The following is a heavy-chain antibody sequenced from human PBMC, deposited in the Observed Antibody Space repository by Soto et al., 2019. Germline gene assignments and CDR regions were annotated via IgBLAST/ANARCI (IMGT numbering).Heavy chain of an antibody. CDR2: LYHTGRT. V-gene: IGHV4-59*01. J-gene: IGHJ6*02. CDR3: ARDLWGYCGTDCYPLDV. D-gene: IGHD2-21*02. CDR1: GASISGVY. Sequence: PSETLSLACTICGASISGVYWRWVRQPPGKGLEWIGYLYHTGRTVYNPSLKSRVTISVDTSKNQFSLKLNSVTAADTAVYYCARDLWGYCGTDCYPLDVWGQGTTVT.